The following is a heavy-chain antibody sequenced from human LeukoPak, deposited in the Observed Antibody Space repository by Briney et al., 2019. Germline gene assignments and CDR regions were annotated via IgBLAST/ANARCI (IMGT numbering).Heavy chain of an antibody. D-gene: IGHD3-10*02. CDR1: GFTFSSYA. J-gene: IGHJ6*04. V-gene: IGHV3-30*04. Sequence: GGSLRLSCAASGFTFSSYAVHWVRQAPGKGLEWVAVISYDGSNKYYADSVKGRFTISRDNSKNTLYLQMNSLRAEDMAVYYCAELGITMIGGVWGKGTTVTISS. CDR3: AELGITMIGGV. CDR2: ISYDGSNK.